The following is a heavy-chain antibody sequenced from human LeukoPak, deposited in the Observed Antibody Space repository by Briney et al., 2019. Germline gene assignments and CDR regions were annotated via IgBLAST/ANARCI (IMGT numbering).Heavy chain of an antibody. J-gene: IGHJ6*03. CDR2: ISSSSSYI. Sequence: GGSLRLSCAASGFTFSDYNMNWVRQAPGEGLEWVSSISSSSSYIYYADSVKGRFTISRDNAKNSLYLQMNSLRAEDTAVYYCARVGDGGYNPRYYYYYYMDVWGKGTTVTVSS. V-gene: IGHV3-21*01. CDR1: GFTFSDYN. D-gene: IGHD5-24*01. CDR3: ARVGDGGYNPRYYYYYYMDV.